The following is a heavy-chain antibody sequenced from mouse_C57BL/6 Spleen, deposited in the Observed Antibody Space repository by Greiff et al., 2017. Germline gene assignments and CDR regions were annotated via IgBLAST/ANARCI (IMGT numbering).Heavy chain of an antibody. CDR2: IDPETGGT. V-gene: IGHV1-15*01. Sequence: QVQLKESGAELVRPGASVTLSCKASGYTFTDYEMHWVKQTPVHGLEWIGAIDPETGGTAYNQTFKGKAILTADKSSSTAYMELRSLTSEDSAVYYCTRDPGTSFDYWGQGTTLTVSS. J-gene: IGHJ2*01. D-gene: IGHD4-1*01. CDR1: GYTFTDYE. CDR3: TRDPGTSFDY.